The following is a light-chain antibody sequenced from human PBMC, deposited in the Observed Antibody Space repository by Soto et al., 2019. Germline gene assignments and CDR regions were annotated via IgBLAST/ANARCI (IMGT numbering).Light chain of an antibody. CDR3: QQYSSNLYT. CDR2: DAS. Sequence: DIQMTQSPSTLSASVGDRVTITCRASQSVSTHLAWYQQKPGKAPEVLMYDASTLESGVPSRFSGSGSGTKFTLTISNLQPDDFATYYCQQYSSNLYTFGQGTKLEIK. J-gene: IGKJ2*01. V-gene: IGKV1-5*01. CDR1: QSVSTH.